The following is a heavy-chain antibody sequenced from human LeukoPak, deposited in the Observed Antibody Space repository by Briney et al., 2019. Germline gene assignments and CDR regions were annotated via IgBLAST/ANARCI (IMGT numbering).Heavy chain of an antibody. Sequence: SETLSLTCTVSGGSISSYYWSWLRQPPWKGLEWIGYIYYTGSTNYNPSLKSRVTISLDTSKNQFSLKLSSMTAADTAVYYCARQRVNKWNNLWSFDYWGQGTLVTVSS. J-gene: IGHJ4*02. CDR3: ARQRVNKWNNLWSFDY. V-gene: IGHV4-59*08. CDR2: IYYTGST. D-gene: IGHD1/OR15-1a*01. CDR1: GGSISSYY.